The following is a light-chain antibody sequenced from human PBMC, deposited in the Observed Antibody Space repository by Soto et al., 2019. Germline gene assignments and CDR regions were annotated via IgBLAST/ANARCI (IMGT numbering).Light chain of an antibody. V-gene: IGLV2-18*02. CDR2: EVS. Sequence: QSALTQPPSVSGSPGQSVPISCTGTSSEVGSYNRVSWYQQHPGTAPKVMIYEVSKRPSGVSDRFSGSKSGNTASLTISGLQAEDEADYYCCADAGRSTYVFGTGTKVTVL. CDR1: SSEVGSYNR. CDR3: CADAGRSTYV. J-gene: IGLJ1*01.